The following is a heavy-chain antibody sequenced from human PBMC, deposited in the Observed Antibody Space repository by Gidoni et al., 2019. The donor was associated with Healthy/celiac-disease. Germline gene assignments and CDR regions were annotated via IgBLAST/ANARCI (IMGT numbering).Heavy chain of an antibody. CDR2: ISGRGGST. CDR3: AKDQPHGGYFDY. Sequence: EVQLLESGGGLVQPGGSLRLSCAASGFTFSSYAMSWVRQAPGKGLEWVSAISGRGGSTYYADSVKGRFTISRDNSKNTLYLQMNSLGAEDTAVYYCAKDQPHGGYFDYWGQGTLVTVSS. J-gene: IGHJ4*02. V-gene: IGHV3-23*01. CDR1: GFTFSSYA.